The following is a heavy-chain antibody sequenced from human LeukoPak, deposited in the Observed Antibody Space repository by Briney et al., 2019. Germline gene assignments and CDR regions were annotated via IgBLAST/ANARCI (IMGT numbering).Heavy chain of an antibody. J-gene: IGHJ3*02. CDR3: ARRGYRAPAATSDAFDI. Sequence: ASVKVSCKASGYTFTNYGISWVRQAPGQGLEWMGWISPYNGNTNYAQNLQGRVTMTTDASTSTAYMELRSLRFDDTAVYYCARRGYRAPAATSDAFDIWGQGTMVTVSS. CDR1: GYTFTNYG. D-gene: IGHD2-2*01. V-gene: IGHV1-18*01. CDR2: ISPYNGNT.